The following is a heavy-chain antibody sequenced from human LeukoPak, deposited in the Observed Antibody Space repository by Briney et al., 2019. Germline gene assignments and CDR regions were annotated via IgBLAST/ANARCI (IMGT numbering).Heavy chain of an antibody. Sequence: GESPKISCKGSGYSFTSYRFGLVRQIPGKGLEWMGIIYPGDSDTRYSPSFEGQVTISADKSISTAYLQWSSLKASDTAMYYCARRDGYGAYDIWGQGTMVTVSS. CDR1: GYSFTSYR. CDR2: IYPGDSDT. J-gene: IGHJ3*02. CDR3: ARRDGYGAYDI. V-gene: IGHV5-51*01. D-gene: IGHD5-24*01.